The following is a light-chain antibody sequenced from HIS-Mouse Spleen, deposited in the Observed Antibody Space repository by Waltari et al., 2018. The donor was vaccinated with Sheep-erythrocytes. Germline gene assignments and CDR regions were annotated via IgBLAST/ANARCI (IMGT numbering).Light chain of an antibody. J-gene: IGLJ2*01. V-gene: IGLV2-14*01. Sequence: QSALTQPASVSGSPGQSITISCTGTSSDVGGYNYVSWYQQHPGKAPKLRIYEVSKRASGVSNRFSGSKSGNTASLTISGLQAEDEADYYCSSYTSSSTQVFGGGTKLTVL. CDR3: SSYTSSSTQV. CDR1: SSDVGGYNY. CDR2: EVS.